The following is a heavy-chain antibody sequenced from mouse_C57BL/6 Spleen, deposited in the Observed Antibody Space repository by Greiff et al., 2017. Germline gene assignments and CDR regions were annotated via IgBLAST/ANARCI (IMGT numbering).Heavy chain of an antibody. Sequence: VQLQQSGAELARPGASVKLSCKASGYTFTSYGISWVKQRTGQGLEWIGEIYPRSGNTYYNEKFKGKATLTADKSSSTAYMELRSLTSEDSAVYFCAGSNGDYWGQGTTLTVSS. CDR3: AGSNGDY. CDR2: IYPRSGNT. CDR1: GYTFTSYG. V-gene: IGHV1-81*01. J-gene: IGHJ2*01. D-gene: IGHD1-1*01.